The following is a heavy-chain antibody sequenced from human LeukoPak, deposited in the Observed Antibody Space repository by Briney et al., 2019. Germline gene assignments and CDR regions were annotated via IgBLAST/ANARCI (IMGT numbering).Heavy chain of an antibody. CDR2: IYDSGST. D-gene: IGHD6-19*01. Sequence: SSETLSLTCTVSGVSISSYYWSWIRQPPGKGLEWIGYIYDSGSTNYNSSLKSRVTISVDTSKNQFSLKLNSVTAADTAVYYCARGWDGIAVAGSFDYWGQGTLVTVSS. J-gene: IGHJ4*02. CDR3: ARGWDGIAVAGSFDY. V-gene: IGHV4-59*08. CDR1: GVSISSYY.